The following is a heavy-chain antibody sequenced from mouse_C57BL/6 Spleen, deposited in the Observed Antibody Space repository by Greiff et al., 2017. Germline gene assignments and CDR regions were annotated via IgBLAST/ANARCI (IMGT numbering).Heavy chain of an antibody. CDR3: ARGGYGSSYWYFDV. D-gene: IGHD1-1*01. V-gene: IGHV5-12*01. Sequence: EVKLVESGGGLVQPGGSLKLSCAASGFTFSDYYMYWVRQTPEKRLEWVAYISNGGGSTYYPDPVKGRFTISRDNAKNTLYLQMSRLKSEDTAMYYCARGGYGSSYWYFDVWGTGTTVTVSS. J-gene: IGHJ1*03. CDR1: GFTFSDYY. CDR2: ISNGGGST.